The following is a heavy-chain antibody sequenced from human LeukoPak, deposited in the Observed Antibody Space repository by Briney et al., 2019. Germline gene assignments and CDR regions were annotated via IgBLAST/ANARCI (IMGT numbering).Heavy chain of an antibody. CDR3: ARVRFYCSGGSCTSGNNWFDP. J-gene: IGHJ5*02. CDR1: GYTFTSYY. D-gene: IGHD2-15*01. V-gene: IGHV1-46*01. Sequence: ASVKVSCKASGYTFTSYYMHWVRQAPGQGLEWMGIINPSGGSTSYAQKFQGRVTMTRDMSTSTVYMELSSLRSEDTAVYYCARVRFYCSGGSCTSGNNWFDPWGQGTLVTVSS. CDR2: INPSGGST.